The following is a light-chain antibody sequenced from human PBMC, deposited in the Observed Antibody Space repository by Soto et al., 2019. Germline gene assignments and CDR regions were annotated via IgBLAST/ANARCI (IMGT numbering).Light chain of an antibody. V-gene: IGKV1-33*01. J-gene: IGKJ4*01. CDR1: QDIGNF. Sequence: DIQMTQSLPTLSASVGDRVTITCQASQDIGNFLSWYQQKPGKVPKLLIFDASNLETGVPSRFSGSGSGTDFTFTISSLQPEGIATYYCQQYDNLPLTFGGGTKVDIK. CDR2: DAS. CDR3: QQYDNLPLT.